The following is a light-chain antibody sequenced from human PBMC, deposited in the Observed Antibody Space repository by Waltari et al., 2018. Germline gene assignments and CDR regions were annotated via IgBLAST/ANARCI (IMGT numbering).Light chain of an antibody. CDR3: MQNTHWPFT. CDR2: KVS. V-gene: IGKV2-30*02. CDR1: QSLVHSDGNAY. Sequence: DVVMTQSPLSLPVTLGQPASISCRSSQSLVHSDGNAYLTWFQQRPGLSPRRLIYKVSNRDSGVPDRFCGSGSGTDFTLKISRVEAEDVGVYYCMQNTHWPFTFGPGTQVDFK. J-gene: IGKJ3*01.